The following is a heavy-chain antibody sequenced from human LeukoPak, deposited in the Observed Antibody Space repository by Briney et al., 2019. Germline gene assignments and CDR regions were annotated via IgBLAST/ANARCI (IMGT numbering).Heavy chain of an antibody. CDR2: ISGSGGST. Sequence: GGSLRLSCAASGFTFSGYAMSWVRQAPGKGLEWVSAISGSGGSTYYADSVKGRFTISRDNSKNTLYLQMNSLRAEDTAIYYCAKDAEYYYDSSGYYRSAEYFQHWGQGTLVTVSS. D-gene: IGHD3-22*01. V-gene: IGHV3-23*01. CDR1: GFTFSGYA. J-gene: IGHJ1*01. CDR3: AKDAEYYYDSSGYYRSAEYFQH.